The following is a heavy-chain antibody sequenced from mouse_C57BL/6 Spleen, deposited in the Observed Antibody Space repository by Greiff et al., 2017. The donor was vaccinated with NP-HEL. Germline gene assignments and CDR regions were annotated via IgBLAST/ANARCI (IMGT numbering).Heavy chain of an antibody. J-gene: IGHJ2*01. Sequence: EVKLVESGGDLVKPGGSLKLSCAASGFTFSSYGMSWVRQTPDKRLEWVATISSGGSYTYYPDSVKGRFTISRDNAKNTLYLQMSSLKSEDTAMYYCARRRANWDYFDYWGQGTTLTVSS. V-gene: IGHV5-6*02. CDR2: ISSGGSYT. CDR3: ARRRANWDYFDY. D-gene: IGHD4-1*01. CDR1: GFTFSSYG.